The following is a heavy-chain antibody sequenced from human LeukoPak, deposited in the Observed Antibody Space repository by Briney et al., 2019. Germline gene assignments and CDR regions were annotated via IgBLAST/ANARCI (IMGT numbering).Heavy chain of an antibody. CDR1: GSSISSYY. Sequence: PSETLSLTCTVSGSSISSYYWSWIRQPPGKGLEWIGYIYYSGSTNYNPSLKSRVTISVDTSKNQFSLKLSSVTAADTAVYYCARGERGLLLFDYWGQGTLVTVSS. CDR3: ARGERGLLLFDY. V-gene: IGHV4-59*01. D-gene: IGHD2-15*01. J-gene: IGHJ4*02. CDR2: IYYSGST.